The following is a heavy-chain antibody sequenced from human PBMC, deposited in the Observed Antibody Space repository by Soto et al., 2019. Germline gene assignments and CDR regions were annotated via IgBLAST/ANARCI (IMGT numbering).Heavy chain of an antibody. CDR1: GGSISIYY. CDR2: IYTSGST. J-gene: IGHJ6*02. Sequence: SEPLSLTCTVSGGSISIYYWSWIRQPAGKGLEWIGRIYTSGSTNYNPSLKSRVTMSVDTSKNQFSLRLTSVTAADTAIYYCARQHCRGGGCYSGTPSYYYFGMDVWGQGTTVTVSS. V-gene: IGHV4-4*07. CDR3: ARQHCRGGGCYSGTPSYYYFGMDV. D-gene: IGHD2-15*01.